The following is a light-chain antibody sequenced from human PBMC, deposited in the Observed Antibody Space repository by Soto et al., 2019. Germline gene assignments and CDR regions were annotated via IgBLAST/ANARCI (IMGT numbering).Light chain of an antibody. Sequence: ETVLTSSPGTLFLSQRERATLSCRAGQSVSTSYLACYQRKPGQAPRLLIYGVSSRATGIPDRFSGSGSGTDFTLTISILEPEDFAVYYCQQYGMSSWTFGQGIKVDIK. J-gene: IGKJ1*01. CDR1: QSVSTSY. CDR3: QQYGMSSWT. CDR2: GVS. V-gene: IGKV3-20*01.